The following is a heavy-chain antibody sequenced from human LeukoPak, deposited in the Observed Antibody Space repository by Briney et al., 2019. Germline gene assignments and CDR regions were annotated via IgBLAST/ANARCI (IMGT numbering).Heavy chain of an antibody. Sequence: GGSLRLSCAASGFTFSSYAMSWVRQAPGKGLEWVSAFSGSGGDTYYADSVKGRFTISRDNSKNTLYLQMNSLRAEDTAVYYCARDADTAMVYYMDVWGKGTTVTISS. D-gene: IGHD5-18*01. CDR3: ARDADTAMVYYMDV. J-gene: IGHJ6*03. CDR2: FSGSGGDT. V-gene: IGHV3-23*01. CDR1: GFTFSSYA.